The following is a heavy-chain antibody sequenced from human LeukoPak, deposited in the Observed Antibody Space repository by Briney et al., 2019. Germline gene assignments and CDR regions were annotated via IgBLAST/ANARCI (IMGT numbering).Heavy chain of an antibody. D-gene: IGHD3-22*01. CDR1: GYTFTGYY. V-gene: IGHV1-2*02. J-gene: IGHJ3*02. CDR3: ARDWDYYDSSGYYIDAFDI. CDR2: INPNSGGT. Sequence: GASVKVSCKASGYTFTGYYMHWVRQAPGRGLECMGWINPNSGGTNYAQKFQGRVTMTRDTSISTAYMELSRLRSDDTAVYYCARDWDYYDSSGYYIDAFDIWGQGTMVTVSS.